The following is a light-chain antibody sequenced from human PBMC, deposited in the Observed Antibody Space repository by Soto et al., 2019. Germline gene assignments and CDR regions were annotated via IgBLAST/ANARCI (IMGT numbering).Light chain of an antibody. J-gene: IGLJ1*01. CDR3: SSYTSSSTLLYV. CDR2: DVS. V-gene: IGLV2-14*01. Sequence: QSVLTQPASVSGSPGQSITISCTGTSSDVGGYNYVSWYQQHPGKAPKLMIYDVSNRPSGVSNRFSGSKSGNTASLTISGLQAEDEDDYYGSSYTSSSTLLYVFGTGTKLTVL. CDR1: SSDVGGYNY.